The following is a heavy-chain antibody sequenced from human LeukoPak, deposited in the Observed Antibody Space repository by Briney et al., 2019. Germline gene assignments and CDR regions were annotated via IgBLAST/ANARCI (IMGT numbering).Heavy chain of an antibody. D-gene: IGHD4-11*01. Sequence: GRSLRLSCAASGFTFSSYAMHWVRQAPGKGLEWVAVISYDGSNKYYADSVKGRFTISRDNSKNTLYLQMNSLRAEDTAVYYCARDLGRLQYAYYFDYWGQGTLVTVSS. J-gene: IGHJ4*02. CDR1: GFTFSSYA. CDR3: ARDLGRLQYAYYFDY. CDR2: ISYDGSNK. V-gene: IGHV3-30-3*01.